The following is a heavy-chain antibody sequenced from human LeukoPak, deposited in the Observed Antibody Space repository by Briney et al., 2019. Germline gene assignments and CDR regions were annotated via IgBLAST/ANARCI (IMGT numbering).Heavy chain of an antibody. V-gene: IGHV4-39*01. CDR3: ARQTKYDFGGC. CDR2: IYYSGST. CDR1: GDSISSSSYY. Sequence: LETLSLTCTVSGDSISSSSYYWGWIRQPPGKGLEWIGSIYYSGSTYYNPSLKSRVTISVDTSKNQFSLKLSSVTAADTAVYYCARQTKYDFGGCWGQGTLVTVSS. J-gene: IGHJ4*02. D-gene: IGHD3-3*01.